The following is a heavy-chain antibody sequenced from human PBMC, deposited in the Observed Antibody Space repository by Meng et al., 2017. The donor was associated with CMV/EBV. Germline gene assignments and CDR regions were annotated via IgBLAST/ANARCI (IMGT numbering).Heavy chain of an antibody. J-gene: IGHJ6*02. Sequence: GESLKISCAASGFTFSSYWMHWVRQAPGKGLVWVSRINSDGSSTSYADSVKGRFTISRDNAKSTLYLQMNSLRAEDTAVYYCAKVKFWSGPLDVWGQGTTVTVSS. CDR3: AKVKFWSGPLDV. CDR2: INSDGSST. V-gene: IGHV3-74*01. D-gene: IGHD3-3*01. CDR1: GFTFSSYW.